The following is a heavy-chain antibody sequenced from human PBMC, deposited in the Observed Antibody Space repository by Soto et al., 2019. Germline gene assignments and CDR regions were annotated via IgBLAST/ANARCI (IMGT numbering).Heavy chain of an antibody. Sequence: QVQLVESGGGVVQPGRSPTLSCAASGFTFSSYAMHWVRQAPGKGLEWVAVISYDGSNQDYADSVKDRFTISRDNSKNTLYLQMNSLRAEDTAVYYCARDWSTFDYWGQGTLDTVSS. CDR1: GFTFSSYA. J-gene: IGHJ4*02. V-gene: IGHV3-30*04. CDR2: ISYDGSNQ. CDR3: ARDWSTFDY.